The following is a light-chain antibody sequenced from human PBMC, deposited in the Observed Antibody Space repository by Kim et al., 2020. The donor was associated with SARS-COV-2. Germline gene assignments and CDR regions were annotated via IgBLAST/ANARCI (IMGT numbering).Light chain of an antibody. CDR1: SSNIGAGYD. CDR2: GNN. Sequence: RVTISCTGSSSNIGAGYDVHWYQQFPGTAPKLLIYGNNNRPSGVPDRFSGSKSGTSASLAITGLQAEDEADYYCQSHDSSLSVWVFGGGTQLTVL. CDR3: QSHDSSLSVWV. J-gene: IGLJ3*02. V-gene: IGLV1-40*01.